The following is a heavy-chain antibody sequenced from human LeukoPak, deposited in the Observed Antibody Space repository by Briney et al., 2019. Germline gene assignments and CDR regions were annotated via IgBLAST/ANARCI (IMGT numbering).Heavy chain of an antibody. V-gene: IGHV3-23*01. D-gene: IGHD3-10*01. CDR1: GFTFRSYA. J-gene: IGHJ5*01. CDR2: ISATGGST. CDR3: AKGSGRYGSGSFSDS. Sequence: PGGSLRLSCAASGFTFRSYAMGWVRQAPGKGLEGVSSISATGGSTYFAASVRGRFTISRDNSKNTQYLQMHSLRAEDTAVYYCAKGSGRYGSGSFSDSWGQGTLVTVSS.